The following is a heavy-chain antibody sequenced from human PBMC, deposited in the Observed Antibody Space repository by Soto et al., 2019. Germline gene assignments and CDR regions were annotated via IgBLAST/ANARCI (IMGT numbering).Heavy chain of an antibody. Sequence: QGQLVQSGGGLVKPGGSLRLSCAASGFTVSDYHMIWIRQAQVKGLDCVSYINDIGDNIYYLDSLNGRITISRDNAKNSPFLHIHSRFAEDTDAYSCDMQAHGFLELHSVFACDISGQGTMVTVSS. J-gene: IGHJ3*02. D-gene: IGHD3-3*01. CDR3: DMQAHGFLELHSVFACDI. V-gene: IGHV3-11*01. CDR2: INDIGDNI. CDR1: GFTVSDYH.